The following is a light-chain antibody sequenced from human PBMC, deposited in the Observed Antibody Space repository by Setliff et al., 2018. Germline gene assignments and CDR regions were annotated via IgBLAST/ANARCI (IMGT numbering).Light chain of an antibody. J-gene: IGLJ1*01. CDR2: DVS. CDR3: CSFAGTYSFV. V-gene: IGLV2-11*01. Sequence: QSALAQPPSASGSPGQSVTISCTGTSSDVGGYNRVSWYQQYPGKAPKVMIYDVSKRPSGVPDRFSGSKSGTTASLTISGLQPEDEADYYCCSFAGTYSFVFGTGTKVTVL. CDR1: SSDVGGYNR.